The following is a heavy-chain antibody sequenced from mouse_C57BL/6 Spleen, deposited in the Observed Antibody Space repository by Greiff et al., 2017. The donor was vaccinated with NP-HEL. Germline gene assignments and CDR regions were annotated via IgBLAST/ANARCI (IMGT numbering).Heavy chain of an antibody. J-gene: IGHJ2*01. V-gene: IGHV7-3*01. CDR2: IRNKANGYTT. CDR1: GFTFTDYY. CDR3: ARYIPNYYFDY. D-gene: IGHD4-1*01. Sequence: VQLKESGGGLVQPGGSLSLSCAASGFTFTDYYMSWVRQPPGKALEWLGFIRNKANGYTTEYSASVKGRFTISRDNSQSILYLQMNALRAEDSATYYCARYIPNYYFDYWGQGTTLTVSS.